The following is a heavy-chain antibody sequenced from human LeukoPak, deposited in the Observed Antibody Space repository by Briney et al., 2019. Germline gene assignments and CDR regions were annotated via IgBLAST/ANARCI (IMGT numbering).Heavy chain of an antibody. CDR2: VYYSGST. V-gene: IGHV4-30-4*08. CDR3: ASFMTTVTSSWIGADY. J-gene: IGHJ4*02. Sequence: SQTLSLTCTVSGGSISSGDYYWSWIRQPPGKGLEWIGYVYYSGSTYYNPSLKSRVTISVDTSKNQFSLKLSSVTAADTAVYYCASFMTTVTSSWIGADYWGQGTLVTVSS. D-gene: IGHD4-11*01. CDR1: GGSISSGDYY.